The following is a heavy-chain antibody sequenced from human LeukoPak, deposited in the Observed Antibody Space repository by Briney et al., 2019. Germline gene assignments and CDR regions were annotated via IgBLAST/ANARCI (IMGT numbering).Heavy chain of an antibody. V-gene: IGHV4-4*07. Sequence: PSGTLSLTCTVSGGSISSYYWSWIRQPAGKGLEWIGRIYTSGSTNYNPSLKSRVTMSVDTSKNQFSLKLSSVTAADTAVYYCARDLKLTPYSSSSPGWFDPWGQGTLVTVSS. J-gene: IGHJ5*02. CDR3: ARDLKLTPYSSSSPGWFDP. CDR2: IYTSGST. CDR1: GGSISSYY. D-gene: IGHD6-6*01.